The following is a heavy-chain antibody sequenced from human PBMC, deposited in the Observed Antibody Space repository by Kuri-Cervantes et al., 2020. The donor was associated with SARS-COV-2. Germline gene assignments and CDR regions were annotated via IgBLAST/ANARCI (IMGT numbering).Heavy chain of an antibody. CDR1: GYTFTSYA. D-gene: IGHD5-18*01. J-gene: IGHJ4*02. CDR3: AREIQLWKPIDY. CDR2: ISTYNGNT. Sequence: AAVKDTCKAFGYTFTSYAISWGRQPPGQGLEWMGWISTYNGNTNYAQKLQGRVTMTTDTSTSTAYMELRSLRSDDTAVYYCAREIQLWKPIDYWGQGTLVTVSS. V-gene: IGHV1-18*04.